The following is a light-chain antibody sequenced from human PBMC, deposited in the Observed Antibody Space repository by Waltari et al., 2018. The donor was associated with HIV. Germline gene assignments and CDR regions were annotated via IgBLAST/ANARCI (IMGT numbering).Light chain of an antibody. V-gene: IGLV1-51*01. Sequence: SVLTQPGQKVAISCSVSSSNIGTDYVSWYQHVPGSAPKLLIYDNDKRPSGTPDRVSGSKSGTSATLDITGLQTGDGADYYCGTWDRSLGGGVFGGGTKLTVL. CDR2: DND. CDR1: SSNIGTDY. J-gene: IGLJ3*02. CDR3: GTWDRSLGGGV.